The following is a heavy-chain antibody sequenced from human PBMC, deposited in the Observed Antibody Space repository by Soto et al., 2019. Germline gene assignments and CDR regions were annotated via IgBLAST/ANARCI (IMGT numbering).Heavy chain of an antibody. D-gene: IGHD2-15*01. CDR2: IIPIFGTA. CDR3: ARRKGYCSGGSCYVNYYYGMDV. CDR1: GGTFSSYA. V-gene: IGHV1-69*13. Sequence: GASVTVSCTASGGTFSSYAISWVRQAPGQGLEWMGGIIPIFGTANYAQKFQGRVTITADESTSTAYMELSSLRSEDTAVYYCARRKGYCSGGSCYVNYYYGMDVWGQGTTVTVSS. J-gene: IGHJ6*02.